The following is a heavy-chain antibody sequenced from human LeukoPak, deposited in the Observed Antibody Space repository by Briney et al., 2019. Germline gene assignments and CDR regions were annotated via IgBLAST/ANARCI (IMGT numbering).Heavy chain of an antibody. Sequence: GSLRLSCAASGFTFDDYGMSWVRQAPGKGLEWVSSISSSSSYIYYADSVKGRFTISGDNAKNSLYLQMNSLRAEDTAVYYCARVLDTAIFNWGQGTLVTVSS. V-gene: IGHV3-21*01. CDR2: ISSSSSYI. CDR1: GFTFDDYG. D-gene: IGHD5-18*01. CDR3: ARVLDTAIFN. J-gene: IGHJ4*02.